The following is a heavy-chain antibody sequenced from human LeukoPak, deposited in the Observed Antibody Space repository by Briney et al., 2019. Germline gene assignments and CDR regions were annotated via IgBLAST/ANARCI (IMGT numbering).Heavy chain of an antibody. CDR3: TGIAAAGSNDY. D-gene: IGHD6-13*01. Sequence: GGSLRLSCAASGVTFSTYVMHWVCHAPGQGLELVAATNDSGDRTFYPISVKGRFIISRDNSKNTLYLQMNSLRAEDTAVYYCTGIAAAGSNDYWGQGTLVTVSS. J-gene: IGHJ4*02. CDR1: GVTFSTYV. V-gene: IGHV3-64*01. CDR2: TNDSGDRT.